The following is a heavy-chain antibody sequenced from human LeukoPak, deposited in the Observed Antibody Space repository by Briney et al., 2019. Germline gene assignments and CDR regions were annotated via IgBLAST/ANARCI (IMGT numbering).Heavy chain of an antibody. Sequence: SETLSLTCTVSGGSISSYYWSWLRQPAGKGLKWIGRIYTSGSTNYNPSLKSRVTMSVDTSKNQFSLKLSSVAAADTAVYYCARGLGILSGYYYDSPHYYFDYWGQGTLVTVSS. V-gene: IGHV4-4*07. J-gene: IGHJ4*02. CDR2: IYTSGST. D-gene: IGHD3-22*01. CDR1: GGSISSYY. CDR3: ARGLGILSGYYYDSPHYYFDY.